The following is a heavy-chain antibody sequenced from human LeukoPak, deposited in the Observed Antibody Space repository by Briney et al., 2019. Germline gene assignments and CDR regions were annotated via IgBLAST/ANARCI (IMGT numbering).Heavy chain of an antibody. Sequence: SETLSLTCTVSGGSISSSSYYWGWIRQPPGKGLEWIGSIYYSGSTYYNPSLKSRVTISVDTSKNQFSLKLSSVTAADTAVYYCARVDYYDSSGYYALFDYWGQGTLVTVSS. CDR2: IYYSGST. J-gene: IGHJ4*02. CDR1: GGSISSSSYY. CDR3: ARVDYYDSSGYYALFDY. D-gene: IGHD3-22*01. V-gene: IGHV4-39*07.